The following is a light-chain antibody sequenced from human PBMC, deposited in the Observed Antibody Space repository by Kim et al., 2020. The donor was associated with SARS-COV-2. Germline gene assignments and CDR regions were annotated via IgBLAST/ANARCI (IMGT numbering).Light chain of an antibody. CDR2: GAS. J-gene: IGKJ4*01. Sequence: ASQGESDTRSGSASQSANSNVAWYQQTPGQAPRLLIDGASTRATNIPASISGSGSATYFTTTIRCRQSEDFAVYYCQQYDKWPLTFGGGTKVDIK. V-gene: IGKV3-15*01. CDR1: QSANSN. CDR3: QQYDKWPLT.